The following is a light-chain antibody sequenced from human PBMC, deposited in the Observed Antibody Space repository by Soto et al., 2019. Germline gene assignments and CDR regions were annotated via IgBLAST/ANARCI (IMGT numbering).Light chain of an antibody. Sequence: DIQMTQSPSSLSASVGDRVTITCQASQDISNHLNWYQQKPGKAPKLLISDASDLETGVQSRFNGSGAGTHFTFTISGLQPEDIATYYFQQYDDLPPFTFGPGTKVDIK. CDR3: QQYDDLPPFT. CDR1: QDISNH. CDR2: DAS. V-gene: IGKV1-33*01. J-gene: IGKJ3*01.